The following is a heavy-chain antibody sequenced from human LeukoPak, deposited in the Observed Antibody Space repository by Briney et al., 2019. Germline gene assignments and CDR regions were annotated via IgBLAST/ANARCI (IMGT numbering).Heavy chain of an antibody. CDR1: GGSISSGSYY. CDR2: IYTSGST. V-gene: IGHV4-61*02. Sequence: SETLSLTCTVSGGSISSGSYYWSWIRQPAGKGLEWIGRIYTSGSTNYNPSLKSRVTISVDTSKNQFSLKLSSVTAADTAVYYCARFAGHDFWSGYYYYYYYYMDVWGKGTTVTVSS. CDR3: ARFAGHDFWSGYYYYYYYYMDV. J-gene: IGHJ6*03. D-gene: IGHD3-3*01.